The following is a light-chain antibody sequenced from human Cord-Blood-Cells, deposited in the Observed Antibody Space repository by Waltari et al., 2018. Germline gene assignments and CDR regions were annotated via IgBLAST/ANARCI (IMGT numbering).Light chain of an antibody. CDR2: VAS. CDR3: QQYNNWSYT. V-gene: IGKV3-15*01. CDR1: QSVSSK. J-gene: IGKJ2*01. Sequence: EIVMTQSPATLSVSPGERATLSCRASQSVSSKLAWYQQKPGQAPRLLIYVASTRATGIPARFSGSVSGTEFTLTISSLQSEDFAVYYCQQYNNWSYTFGQGTKLEIK.